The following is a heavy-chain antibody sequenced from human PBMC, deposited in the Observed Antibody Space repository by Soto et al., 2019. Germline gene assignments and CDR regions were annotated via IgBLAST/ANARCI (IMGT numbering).Heavy chain of an antibody. V-gene: IGHV3-7*01. Sequence: EVQLVESGGGLVQPGESLRLSCAASGFTFSSYWMTWVRQAPGKGLEWVANIKQDGSEQYYVDSVRGRFTMSRDNAKNSLYLQMNSLRAEDTAVYYCARVVGATQMDFDYWGQGTLVTVSS. CDR2: IKQDGSEQ. D-gene: IGHD1-26*01. CDR1: GFTFSSYW. CDR3: ARVVGATQMDFDY. J-gene: IGHJ4*02.